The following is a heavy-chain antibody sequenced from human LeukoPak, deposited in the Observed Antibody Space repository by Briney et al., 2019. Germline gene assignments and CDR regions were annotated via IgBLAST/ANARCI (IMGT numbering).Heavy chain of an antibody. D-gene: IGHD2-15*01. J-gene: IGHJ4*02. V-gene: IGHV4-59*08. CDR1: GASISSYY. CDR2: IYYSGST. Sequence: SETLSLTRTVSGASISSYYWSWIRQPPGKGLEWIGYIYYSGSTNYNPSLKSRVTISVDTSKNQFSLKLRSVTAADTAVYYCARRGQNCSGGDCYSGFYFDYWGQGTLVTVSS. CDR3: ARRGQNCSGGDCYSGFYFDY.